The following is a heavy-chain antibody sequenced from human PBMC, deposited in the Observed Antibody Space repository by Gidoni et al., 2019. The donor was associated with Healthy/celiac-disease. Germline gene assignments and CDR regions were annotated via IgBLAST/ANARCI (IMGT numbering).Heavy chain of an antibody. CDR2: ISSSGSTI. V-gene: IGHV3-48*03. CDR3: ARGPMIDYYYYGMDV. J-gene: IGHJ6*02. CDR1: GFTFRRYE. Sequence: EVQLVESGGGLVQPGGSLRLSCAASGFTFRRYEMNWVRQAPGKGLGWVSYISSSGSTIYYADSVKGRFTISRDNAKNSLYLQMNSLRAEDTAVYYCARGPMIDYYYYGMDVWGQGTTVTVSS. D-gene: IGHD3-22*01.